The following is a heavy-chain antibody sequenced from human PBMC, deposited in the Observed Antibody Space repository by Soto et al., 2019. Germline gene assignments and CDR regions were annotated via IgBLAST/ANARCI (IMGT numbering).Heavy chain of an antibody. CDR2: ISSSSSYT. V-gene: IGHV3-11*05. J-gene: IGHJ4*02. CDR3: ARSDLYDSPFDY. CDR1: GFTFSGYY. Sequence: QVQLVESGGGLVKPGGSLRLSCAASGFTFSGYYMSWIRQAPGKGLEWVSYISSSSSYTNYADSVKGRFTISRDNAKNSLYLQMNSLRAEDTAVYYCARSDLYDSPFDYWGQGTLVTVSS. D-gene: IGHD3-22*01.